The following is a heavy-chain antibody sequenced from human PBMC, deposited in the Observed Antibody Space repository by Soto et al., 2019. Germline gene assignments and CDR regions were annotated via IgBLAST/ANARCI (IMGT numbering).Heavy chain of an antibody. CDR1: GGTFSSYA. CDR3: ARGGITIFGVVIFDY. CDR2: IIPIFGTA. Sequence: SVKVSCKXSGGTFSSYAISWVRQAPGQGLEWMGGIIPIFGTANYAQKFQGRVTITADKSTSTAYMELSSLRSEDTAVYYCARGGITIFGVVIFDYWGQGTLVTVSS. J-gene: IGHJ4*02. D-gene: IGHD3-3*01. V-gene: IGHV1-69*06.